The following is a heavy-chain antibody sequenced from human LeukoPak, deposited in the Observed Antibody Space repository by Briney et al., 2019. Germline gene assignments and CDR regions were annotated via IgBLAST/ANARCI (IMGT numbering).Heavy chain of an antibody. CDR3: ASTERCSTTCPLDY. V-gene: IGHV4-59*08. CDR2: IYYSGST. CDR1: GGSISSYY. J-gene: IGHJ4*02. Sequence: KSSETLSLTCTVSGGSISSYYWSWIRQPPGKGLVWIGYIYYSGSTNYNPSLKSRVTISVDSSKNQFSLKLSSVTAADTAVYYCASTERCSTTCPLDYWGQGTLVTVSS. D-gene: IGHD2-2*01.